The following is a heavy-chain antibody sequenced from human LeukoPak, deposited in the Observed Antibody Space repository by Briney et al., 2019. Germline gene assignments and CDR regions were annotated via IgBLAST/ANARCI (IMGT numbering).Heavy chain of an antibody. CDR1: GYSFTRYW. D-gene: IGHD2-2*02. J-gene: IGHJ4*02. V-gene: IGHV5-51*01. Sequence: GESLKISCKGSGYSFTRYWIGCVRQMPGKGLEWMGIIYPGDSDTRYSPSFQGQVTISADKSISTAYLQWSSLKASDTAMYYCARHPLGYCSSTSCYKVGFDYWGQGTLVTVSS. CDR2: IYPGDSDT. CDR3: ARHPLGYCSSTSCYKVGFDY.